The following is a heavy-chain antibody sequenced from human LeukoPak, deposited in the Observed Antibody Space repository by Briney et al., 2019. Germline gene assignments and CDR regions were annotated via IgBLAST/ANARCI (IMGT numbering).Heavy chain of an antibody. CDR3: ARDPMKYDILTGFYS. D-gene: IGHD3-9*01. CDR1: GFTFNIFS. V-gene: IGHV3-21*01. J-gene: IGHJ4*02. CDR2: IISDSAVT. Sequence: PGGSLSLSYAASGFTFNIFSMSWVRQAPGKGLEWVSSIISDSAVTHYADSVRGRFTVSRDNAKNSVYLQMTGLKVDDTAIYYCARDPMKYDILTGFYSWGQGVLVTVSS.